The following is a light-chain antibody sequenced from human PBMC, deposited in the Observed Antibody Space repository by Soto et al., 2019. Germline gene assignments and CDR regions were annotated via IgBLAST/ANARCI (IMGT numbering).Light chain of an antibody. CDR1: NSDVGGYNY. Sequence: QSVLTQPASVSGSPGQSITISCTGTNSDVGGYNYVSWYQQYPGKAPKLMIYEVSNRPSGVSNRFSGSKSGNTASLTISGLQAEDEADYYCSSYTSSILVFGGGTKVNVL. CDR2: EVS. CDR3: SSYTSSILV. J-gene: IGLJ3*02. V-gene: IGLV2-14*01.